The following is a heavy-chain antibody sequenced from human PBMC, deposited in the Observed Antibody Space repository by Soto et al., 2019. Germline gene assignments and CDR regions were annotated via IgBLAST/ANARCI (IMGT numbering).Heavy chain of an antibody. V-gene: IGHV3-33*01. CDR1: GFTFSSYG. J-gene: IGHJ2*01. CDR2: IWYDGSNK. CDR3: ARDKRENWYFDL. Sequence: QVQLVESGGGVVQPGKSLRLSCAASGFTFSSYGMHWVRQAPGKGLEWVAVIWYDGSNKYYADSVKGRFTISRDNSKNTLYLQLNSLRAEDTAVYYCARDKRENWYFDLWGRGTLVTVSS.